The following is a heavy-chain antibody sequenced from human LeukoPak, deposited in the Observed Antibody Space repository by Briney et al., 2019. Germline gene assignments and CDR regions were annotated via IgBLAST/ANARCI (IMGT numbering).Heavy chain of an antibody. CDR2: NRAYNGNT. J-gene: IGHJ6*02. D-gene: IGHD2-21*01. Sequence: ASVKVSCKASGYTFTSYGISWVRQAPGQGLEWMGWNRAYNGNTNYAQKLQGRVTMTTDTSTSTAYMELRSLRSDDTAVYYCARDSPLFPPNYYYYGMDVWGQGTTVTVSS. CDR3: ARDSPLFPPNYYYYGMDV. V-gene: IGHV1-18*01. CDR1: GYTFTSYG.